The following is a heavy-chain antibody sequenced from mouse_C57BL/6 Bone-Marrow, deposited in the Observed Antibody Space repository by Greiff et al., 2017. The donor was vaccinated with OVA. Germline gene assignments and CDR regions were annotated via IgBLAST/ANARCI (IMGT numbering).Heavy chain of an antibody. CDR3: ARNKYYSNYLWYFDV. J-gene: IGHJ1*03. CDR1: GFSLTSYG. D-gene: IGHD2-5*01. CDR2: IWSGGST. Sequence: VKLVESGPGLVQPSQSLSITCTVSGFSLTSYGVHWVRQSPGKGLEWLGVIWSGGSTDYNAAFISRLSISKDNSKSQVFFKMNSLQADDTAIYYCARNKYYSNYLWYFDVWGTGTTVTVSS. V-gene: IGHV2-2*01.